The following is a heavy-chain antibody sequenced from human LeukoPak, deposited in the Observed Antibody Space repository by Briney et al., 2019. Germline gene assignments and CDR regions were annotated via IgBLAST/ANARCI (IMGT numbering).Heavy chain of an antibody. D-gene: IGHD3-22*01. V-gene: IGHV4-59*01. J-gene: IGHJ4*02. CDR3: ARGASYYYDSTPLGY. CDR2: IYYSGST. CDR1: GGSISSYY. Sequence: SETLSLTCTVSGGSISSYYWSWIRQPPGKGLEWIGYIYYSGSTNYNPSLKSRVTISVDTSKNQFSLKLSSVTAADTAVYYCARGASYYYDSTPLGYWGQGTLVTVSS.